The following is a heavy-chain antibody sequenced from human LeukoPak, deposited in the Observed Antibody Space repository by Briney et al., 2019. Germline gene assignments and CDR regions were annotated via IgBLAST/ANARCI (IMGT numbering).Heavy chain of an antibody. V-gene: IGHV4-59*06. D-gene: IGHD3-22*01. CDR3: ARAARSVFDSSGFNWFDP. CDR2: IYYSGST. CDR1: GGSISSYY. Sequence: SETLSLTCTVSGGSISSYYWSWIRQPPGKGLEWIGYIYYSGSTYYNPSLKSRVTISVDTSKNQFSLKLSSVTAADTAVYYCARAARSVFDSSGFNWFDPWGQGTLVTVSS. J-gene: IGHJ5*02.